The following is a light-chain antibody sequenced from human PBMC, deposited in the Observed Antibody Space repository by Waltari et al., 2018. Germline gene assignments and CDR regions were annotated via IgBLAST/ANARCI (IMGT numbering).Light chain of an antibody. V-gene: IGKV4-1*01. CDR1: QSVLYSPNTKDS. Sequence: DIVMTQSPDSLAMSLGERATINCKSSQSVLYSPNTKDSLAWYQQKPELPPKLLIYWASTRESGVTDRFSGSGSGTDFTLTISSLQAEDVAVYYCQQSYSTPLTFGGGTRVEIK. J-gene: IGKJ4*01. CDR2: WAS. CDR3: QQSYSTPLT.